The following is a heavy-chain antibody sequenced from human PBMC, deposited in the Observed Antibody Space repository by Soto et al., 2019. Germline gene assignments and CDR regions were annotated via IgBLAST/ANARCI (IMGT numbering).Heavy chain of an antibody. V-gene: IGHV4-4*07. J-gene: IGHJ6*04. CDR1: GADINTYS. Sequence: PSETLSLTCSVSGADINTYSWTWIRQPAGKGLEWIGRIYTSASINYNPSFRGRVTLSVDTSTNQVSLKPASVTVADTAVYYCARDREASYNFYYGMDGWGKGTTVTVSS. CDR3: ARDREASYNFYYGMDG. CDR2: IYTSASI. D-gene: IGHD5-12*01.